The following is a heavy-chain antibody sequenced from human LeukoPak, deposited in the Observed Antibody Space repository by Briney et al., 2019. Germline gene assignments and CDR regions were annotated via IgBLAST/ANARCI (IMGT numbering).Heavy chain of an antibody. CDR3: AKDIVQRVVGATFWSNYYYGMDV. CDR1: GFTFSSYS. J-gene: IGHJ6*02. Sequence: GGSLRLSCAASGFTFSSYSMNWVRQAPGKGLEWVSLISWDGGSTYYADSVKGRFTISRDNSKNSLYLQMNSLRAEDTALYYCAKDIVQRVVGATFWSNYYYGMDVWGQGTTVTVSS. D-gene: IGHD1-26*01. V-gene: IGHV3-43D*03. CDR2: ISWDGGST.